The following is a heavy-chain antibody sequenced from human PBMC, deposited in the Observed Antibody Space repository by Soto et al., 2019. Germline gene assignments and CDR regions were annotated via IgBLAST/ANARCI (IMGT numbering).Heavy chain of an antibody. CDR1: GFTFSSYT. CDR3: ARDRIPTGMDV. J-gene: IGHJ6*02. Sequence: PGGSLRLSCAASGFTFSSYTMTWVRQAPGKGLEWISVIIYSGGSTYYADSVKGRFTISRDNSKNTLYLQMNSLRAEDTAVYYCARDRIPTGMDVWGQGTTVTVSS. V-gene: IGHV3-23*01. CDR2: IIYSGGST.